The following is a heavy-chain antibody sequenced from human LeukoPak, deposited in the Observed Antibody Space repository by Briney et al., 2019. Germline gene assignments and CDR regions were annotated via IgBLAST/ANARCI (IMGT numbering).Heavy chain of an antibody. Sequence: GGSLRLSCAASGFTFSSYAMSWVRQAPGKGLEWVSAISGSGGATYYADSVKGRFTISRDDPHNTLYLQMNSLRAEDTAVYFCARGGVDYYGSGTYYLMYYFDYWGQGALVTVSS. D-gene: IGHD3-10*01. CDR2: ISGSGGAT. J-gene: IGHJ4*02. CDR3: ARGGVDYYGSGTYYLMYYFDY. V-gene: IGHV3-23*01. CDR1: GFTFSSYA.